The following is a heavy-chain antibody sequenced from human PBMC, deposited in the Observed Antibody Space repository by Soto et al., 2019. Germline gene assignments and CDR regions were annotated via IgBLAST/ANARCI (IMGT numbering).Heavy chain of an antibody. J-gene: IGHJ4*02. V-gene: IGHV4-61*08. CDR2: IYYSGGT. CDR1: GAALSSGGYF. Sequence: SETLSLTCTVSGAALSSGGYFYTWVRQPPGKGLEWLGCIYYSGGTNYNPSLKSRVTISLDKSKSQFSLRLISETAADTAVYFCATEAPYGSNDYGLLDFWGQGTLVTVSS. D-gene: IGHD4-17*01. CDR3: ATEAPYGSNDYGLLDF.